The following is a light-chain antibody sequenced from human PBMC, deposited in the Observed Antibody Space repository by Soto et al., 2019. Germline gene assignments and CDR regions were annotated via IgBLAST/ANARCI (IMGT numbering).Light chain of an antibody. Sequence: QSVLTQPPSASGTPGPRVTLSCSGSSSNIGSNTVNWYQQLPGTAPKPLIYSNNQRPSGVPDRFSGSKSGTSASLAISGLQSEDEDDYYCAAWDDSLNGLFGGGTKLTVL. CDR3: AAWDDSLNGL. J-gene: IGLJ2*01. CDR1: SSNIGSNT. CDR2: SNN. V-gene: IGLV1-44*01.